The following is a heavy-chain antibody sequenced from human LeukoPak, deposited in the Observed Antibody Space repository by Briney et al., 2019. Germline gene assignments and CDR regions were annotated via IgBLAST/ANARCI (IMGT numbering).Heavy chain of an antibody. J-gene: IGHJ4*02. CDR1: GYTFTSYD. V-gene: IGHV1-8*01. Sequence: ASVKVSCKASGYTFTSYDINWVRQATGQGLEWMGWMNPNSGNTGYAQKFQGRVTMTRNTSISTAYMELSSLRSEDTAVYYCARGSGYYYDQVALHGDYWGQGTLVTVSS. D-gene: IGHD3-22*01. CDR3: ARGSGYYYDQVALHGDY. CDR2: MNPNSGNT.